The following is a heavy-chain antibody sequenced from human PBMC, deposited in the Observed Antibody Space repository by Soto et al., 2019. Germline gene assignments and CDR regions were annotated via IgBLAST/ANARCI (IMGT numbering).Heavy chain of an antibody. CDR1: GYTFTAYY. CDR3: ARGEFDSSVNYYAGWFDP. J-gene: IGHJ5*02. V-gene: IGHV1-2*06. D-gene: IGHD3-22*01. Sequence: QVQLVQSGAEVKKPGASVKVSCKASGYTFTAYYMHWLRQAPGQGLSWMGRINPNSGGTKYAQKFQGRVSMTNDTSISTSYMELSRLGSDDTAVSYCARGEFDSSVNYYAGWFDPWGQGTLVTVSS. CDR2: INPNSGGT.